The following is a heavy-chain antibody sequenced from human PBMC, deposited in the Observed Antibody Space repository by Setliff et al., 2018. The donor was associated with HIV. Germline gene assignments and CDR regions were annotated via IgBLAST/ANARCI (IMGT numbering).Heavy chain of an antibody. J-gene: IGHJ6*02. CDR2: INGGNGKT. D-gene: IGHD2-8*01. CDR3: ARPYTVWVYGMDL. V-gene: IGHV1-3*01. CDR1: GYTFTSYA. Sequence: ASVKVSCKASGYTFTSYAVHWVRQAPGQRLEWMGWINGGNGKTRYSQKFQGRVTVTRDTSASTAYMELSSLRSEDTAVYYCARPYTVWVYGMDLWGQGTTVTVSS.